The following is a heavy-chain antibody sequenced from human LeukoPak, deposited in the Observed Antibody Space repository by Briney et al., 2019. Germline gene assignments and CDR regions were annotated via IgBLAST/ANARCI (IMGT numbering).Heavy chain of an antibody. V-gene: IGHV5-51*01. Sequence: GESLKISCKGSGYSFTSYWIGLVRQMPGKGLEWMGIIYPGASDTSYSPSFQGQVTISADKSISTAYLQWSSLKASDTAMYYCARHRQWLAGGWCDPWGQGTLVTVSS. CDR3: ARHRQWLAGGWCDP. D-gene: IGHD6-19*01. CDR1: GYSFTSYW. J-gene: IGHJ5*02. CDR2: IYPGASDT.